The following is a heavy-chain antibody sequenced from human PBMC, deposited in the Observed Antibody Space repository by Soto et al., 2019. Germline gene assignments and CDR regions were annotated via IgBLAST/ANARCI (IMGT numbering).Heavy chain of an antibody. CDR3: AGCYGSGSYPADKKFDY. CDR1: GGSISSSNW. J-gene: IGHJ4*02. D-gene: IGHD3-10*01. CDR2: INHSGST. V-gene: IGHV4-4*02. Sequence: SETLSLTCAVSGGSISSSNWWSWVRQPPGKGLEWIGEINHSGSTNYNPSLKSRVTISVDTSKNQFSLKLSSVTTADTAVYYCAGCYGSGSYPADKKFDYWGQGTLVTAPQ.